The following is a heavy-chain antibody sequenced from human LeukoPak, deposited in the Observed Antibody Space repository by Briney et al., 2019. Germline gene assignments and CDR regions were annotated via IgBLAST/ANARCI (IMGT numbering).Heavy chain of an antibody. J-gene: IGHJ3*02. V-gene: IGHV1-46*01. D-gene: IGHD3-22*01. CDR1: GYTFTSYY. CDR3: ATRPKNYYDSSGNDAFDI. Sequence: ASVKVSCKASGYTFTSYYMHWVRQAPGQGLEWMGIINPSGGSTSYAQKFQGRVTMTRDTSTSTVYMELSSLRSEDTAVYYCATRPKNYYDSSGNDAFDIWGQGTMVTVSS. CDR2: INPSGGST.